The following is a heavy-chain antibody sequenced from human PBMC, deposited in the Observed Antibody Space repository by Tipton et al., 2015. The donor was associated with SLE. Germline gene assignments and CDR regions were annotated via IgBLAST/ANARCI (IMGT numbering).Heavy chain of an antibody. D-gene: IGHD2-8*02. J-gene: IGHJ3*02. Sequence: SLRLSCAASGFTFDDYAMHWVRQAPGKGLEWVSGISWNSGSIGYADSVKGRFTISRDNAKNSLYLQMNSLRAEDTALYYCAKGLVPPVGAFDIWGQGTMVTVSS. CDR2: ISWNSGSI. V-gene: IGHV3-9*01. CDR3: AKGLVPPVGAFDI. CDR1: GFTFDDYA.